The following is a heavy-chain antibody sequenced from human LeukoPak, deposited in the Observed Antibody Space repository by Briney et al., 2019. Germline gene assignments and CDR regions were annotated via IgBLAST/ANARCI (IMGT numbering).Heavy chain of an antibody. V-gene: IGHV4-59*01. D-gene: IGHD6-19*01. Sequence: SETLSLTCTVSGGSITNYYWSWIRQPPGKGLEWIGYIYYSGSTNYNPSLKSRVTISVDTSKNQFSLKLSSVTAADTAVYYCARAVAGGNFDYWGQGTLVTASS. CDR3: ARAVAGGNFDY. J-gene: IGHJ4*02. CDR2: IYYSGST. CDR1: GGSITNYY.